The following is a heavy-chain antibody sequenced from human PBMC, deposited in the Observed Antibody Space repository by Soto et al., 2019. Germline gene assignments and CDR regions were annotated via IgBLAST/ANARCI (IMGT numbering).Heavy chain of an antibody. CDR3: AREHRGYSDGYHFDY. J-gene: IGHJ4*02. V-gene: IGHV4-30-4*01. Sequence: SETLSLTCPVSGGSISSGDYYWTWIRQPPGKGLEWIGYIYYTGSTYYNPSLESRLTMSVDTSKKQFSLQLASVTAADTAVYFCAREHRGYSDGYHFDYWGQGILVTVPS. D-gene: IGHD5-18*01. CDR2: IYYTGST. CDR1: GGSISSGDYY.